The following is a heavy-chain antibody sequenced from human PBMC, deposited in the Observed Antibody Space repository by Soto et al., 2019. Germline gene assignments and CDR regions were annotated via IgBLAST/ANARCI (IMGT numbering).Heavy chain of an antibody. CDR1: GFTFSSYG. J-gene: IGHJ5*02. CDR2: IWYDGSNK. Sequence: WGSLRLSCAASGFTFSSYGMHWVRQAPGKGLEWVAVIWYDGSNKYYADSVKGRFTISRDNSKNTLYLQMNSLRAEDTAVYYCARGLLLWFGELSETYNWFDPWGQGTLVTVSS. V-gene: IGHV3-33*01. CDR3: ARGLLLWFGELSETYNWFDP. D-gene: IGHD3-10*01.